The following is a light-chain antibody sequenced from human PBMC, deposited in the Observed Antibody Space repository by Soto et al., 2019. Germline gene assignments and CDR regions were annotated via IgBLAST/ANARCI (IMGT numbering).Light chain of an antibody. Sequence: EIVLTQSPGTLSSSTGERATLSCRASQSVSSSYLAWYRQKPGQAPRLLIYGASSRATGIPDRVSGSGSGTDFTLTISRLQPEDFAVYYCQQYGSSPCTFGQGTKLQIK. CDR2: GAS. CDR3: QQYGSSPCT. V-gene: IGKV3-20*01. CDR1: QSVSSSY. J-gene: IGKJ2*02.